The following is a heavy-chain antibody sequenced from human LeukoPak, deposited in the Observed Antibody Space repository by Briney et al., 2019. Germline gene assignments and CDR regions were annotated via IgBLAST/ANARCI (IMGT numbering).Heavy chain of an antibody. CDR2: IKSKTDGETT. D-gene: IGHD3-10*01. V-gene: IGHV3-15*01. Sequence: GSLRLSCVDSGFTFTNAWMSWVRQAPGKGLEWIGRIKSKTDGETTNYAEPVRGRFTISRDDSKSAVYLQMNSLKIEDTAVYXXTTDLGTYYHGSQRLIPIDYWGQGTLVTVSS. J-gene: IGHJ4*02. CDR1: GFTFTNAW. CDR3: TTDLGTYYHGSQRLIPIDY.